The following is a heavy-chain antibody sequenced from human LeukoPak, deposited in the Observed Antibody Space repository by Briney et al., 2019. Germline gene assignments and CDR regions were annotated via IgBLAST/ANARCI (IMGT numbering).Heavy chain of an antibody. D-gene: IGHD2-15*01. CDR2: ISSSGATR. Sequence: PGGSLRLSCAASGFTFSSYKMNWVRHAPGKGLEWVSYISSSGATRYYADSVKGRFTMSIDNAKNSLYLLLNSLRAEDTAVYYCAREVVVAATRYMDVWGKGTTVTISS. J-gene: IGHJ6*03. CDR1: GFTFSSYK. CDR3: AREVVVAATRYMDV. V-gene: IGHV3-48*03.